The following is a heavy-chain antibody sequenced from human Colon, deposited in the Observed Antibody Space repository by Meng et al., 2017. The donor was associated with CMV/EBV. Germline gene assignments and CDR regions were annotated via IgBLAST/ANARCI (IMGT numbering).Heavy chain of an antibody. CDR3: ARGKTMYGVTYYFDS. D-gene: IGHD2-21*02. V-gene: IGHV4-61*01. CDR2: VYYTGST. CDR1: GGYVKSGSDY. J-gene: IGHJ4*02. Sequence: SGGYVKSGSDYWSLIRQPPGKGLEWIGHVYYTGSTNYNPSLRGRVTMSMDTSKNQFSLMLNSVTAADTAVYYCARGKTMYGVTYYFDSWGLGTLVTVSS.